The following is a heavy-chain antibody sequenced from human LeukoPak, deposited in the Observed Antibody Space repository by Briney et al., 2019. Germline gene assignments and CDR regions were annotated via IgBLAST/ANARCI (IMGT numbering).Heavy chain of an antibody. CDR1: GFTFSIYS. J-gene: IGHJ4*02. V-gene: IGHV3-21*01. CDR3: ARDRGYFDN. Sequence: GGSLILSCAASGFTFSIYSMNWVRQAPGKGLEWLSSITSSSNYIYYADSVKGRFTISRDNVQNSLYLQMNSLRAEDTAMYHCARDRGYFDNWGQGTLVTVSS. CDR2: ITSSSNYI.